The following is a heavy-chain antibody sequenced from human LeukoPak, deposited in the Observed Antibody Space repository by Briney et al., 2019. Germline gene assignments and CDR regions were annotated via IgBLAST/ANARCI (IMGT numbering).Heavy chain of an antibody. V-gene: IGHV4-39*01. D-gene: IGHD3-10*01. J-gene: IGHJ5*02. Sequence: TLSLTCTVSGGSISSGSYYWGWIRQPPGKGLEWIGSIYYSGSTYYNPSLKSRVTISVDTSKNQFSLKLNSVTAADTAVYYCARNRYYYGSGNYGVPNWFDPCGQGTLVTVSS. CDR1: GGSISSGSYY. CDR3: ARNRYYYGSGNYGVPNWFDP. CDR2: IYYSGST.